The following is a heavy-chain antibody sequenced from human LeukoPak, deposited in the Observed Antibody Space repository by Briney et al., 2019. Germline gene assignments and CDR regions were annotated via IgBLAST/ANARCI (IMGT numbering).Heavy chain of an antibody. CDR1: GYTFTGYY. J-gene: IGHJ6*03. Sequence: GASVKVSCKASGYTFTGYYMHWVRQAPGQGLEWMGWMNPNSGNTGYAQKFQGRVTMTRNTSISTAYMELSSLRSEDTAVYYCARGVRRRDGPTATYYYYYYMDVWGKGTTVTVSS. V-gene: IGHV1-8*02. CDR3: ARGVRRRDGPTATYYYYYYMDV. CDR2: MNPNSGNT. D-gene: IGHD5-24*01.